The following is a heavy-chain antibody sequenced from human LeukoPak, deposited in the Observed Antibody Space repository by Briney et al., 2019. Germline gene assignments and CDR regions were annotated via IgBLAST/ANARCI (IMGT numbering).Heavy chain of an antibody. J-gene: IGHJ5*02. CDR3: AREGLMGIDP. CDR1: GGSISSYY. CDR2: IYYSGST. V-gene: IGHV4-59*01. D-gene: IGHD2-8*01. Sequence: PSETLSLTCTVSGGSISSYYWSWIRQPPGKGLEWIEYIYYSGSTNYNPSLKSRAAISVDTSKNQFSLKLSSVTAADTAVYYCAREGLMGIDPWGQGTLVTVSS.